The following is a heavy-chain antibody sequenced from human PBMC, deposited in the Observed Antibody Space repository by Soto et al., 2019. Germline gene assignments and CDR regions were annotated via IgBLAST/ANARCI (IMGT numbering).Heavy chain of an antibody. J-gene: IGHJ4*02. V-gene: IGHV3-30-3*01. CDR3: ARGGIAVAEVLDY. CDR2: ISYDGSNK. Sequence: QVQLVESGGGVVQPGRSLRLSCAASGFTFSSYAMHWVRQAPGKGLEWVAVISYDGSNKYYADSVKGRFTISRDNSKNTLYLQMNSLRAEDTAVYYCARGGIAVAEVLDYWGQGTLVTVSS. CDR1: GFTFSSYA. D-gene: IGHD6-19*01.